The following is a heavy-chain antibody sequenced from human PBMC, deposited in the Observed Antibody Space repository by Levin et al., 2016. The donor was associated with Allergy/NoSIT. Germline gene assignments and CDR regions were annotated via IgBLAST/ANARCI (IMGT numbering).Heavy chain of an antibody. Sequence: GGSLRLSCTASGFTFGDYAMSWFRQAPGKGLEWVGFIRSKAYGGTTEYAASVKGRFTISRDDSKSIAYLQMNSLKTEDTAVYYCTRGSSGWYTYYYYGMDVWGQGTTVTVSS. D-gene: IGHD6-19*01. V-gene: IGHV3-49*03. CDR1: GFTFGDYA. J-gene: IGHJ6*02. CDR3: TRGSSGWYTYYYYGMDV. CDR2: IRSKAYGGTT.